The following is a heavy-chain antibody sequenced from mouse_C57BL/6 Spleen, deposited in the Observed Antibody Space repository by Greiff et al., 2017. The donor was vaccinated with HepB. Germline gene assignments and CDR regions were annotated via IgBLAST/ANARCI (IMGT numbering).Heavy chain of an antibody. CDR3: ASKLGREGYYFDY. V-gene: IGHV5-4*03. CDR2: ISDGGSYT. Sequence: DVKLVESGGGVGKPGGSMKLSCAASGCTFSSYAMSWVGQTPKKSREVGESISDGGSYTYYPDNVKRRFTISRDNAKNNLYLQMSHLKSEDTAMYYCASKLGREGYYFDYWGQGTTLTVSS. J-gene: IGHJ2*01. D-gene: IGHD4-1*01. CDR1: GCTFSSYA.